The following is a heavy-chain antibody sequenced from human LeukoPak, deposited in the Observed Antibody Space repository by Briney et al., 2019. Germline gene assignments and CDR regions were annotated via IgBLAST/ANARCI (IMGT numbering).Heavy chain of an antibody. V-gene: IGHV4-39*01. D-gene: IGHD1-26*01. CDR1: GASIYRSYYY. CDR3: ARHSEHSGTYLEGWFDP. J-gene: IGHJ5*02. Sequence: SETLSLICTVSGASIYRSYYYWGWVRQSPGKGLEWIGSTYFRGSTYYNPSLKSRVTISGDMSKNQFSLKLSSVTAADTAVYYCARHSEHSGTYLEGWFDPWGQGTLVTVSS. CDR2: TYFRGST.